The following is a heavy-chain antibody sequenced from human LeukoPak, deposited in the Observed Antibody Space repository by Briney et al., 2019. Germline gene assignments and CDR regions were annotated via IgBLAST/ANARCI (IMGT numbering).Heavy chain of an antibody. CDR3: ARHLGYSYGPDY. V-gene: IGHV3-66*04. J-gene: IGHJ4*02. CDR2: IYSGGST. D-gene: IGHD5-18*01. CDR1: GFTVSSNY. Sequence: GGSLRLSCAASGFTVSSNYMSWVRQAPGKGLEWASVIYSGGSTYYADSVKGRFTISRDNSKNTLYLQMNSLRAEDTAVYYCARHLGYSYGPDYWGQGTLVTVSS.